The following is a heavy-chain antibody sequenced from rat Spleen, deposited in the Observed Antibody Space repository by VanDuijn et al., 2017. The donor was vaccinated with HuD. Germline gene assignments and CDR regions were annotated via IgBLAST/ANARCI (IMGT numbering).Heavy chain of an antibody. CDR3: ARSTGSYFDY. Sequence: EVQLVESGGGLVQPGRSMKLSCAASGFTFSNYYMAWVRQAPTKGLEWVASINTGGGNTYYRDSVKGRFNISRDNAKSTLYLQMDSLRSEDTATYYCARSTGSYFDYWGQGVMVTVSS. D-gene: IGHD5-1*01. V-gene: IGHV5-25*01. CDR1: GFTFSNYY. J-gene: IGHJ2*01. CDR2: INTGGGNT.